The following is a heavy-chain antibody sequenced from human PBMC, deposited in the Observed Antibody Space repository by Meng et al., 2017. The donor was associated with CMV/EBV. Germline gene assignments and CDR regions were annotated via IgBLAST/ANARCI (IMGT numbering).Heavy chain of an antibody. CDR2: IYSGGSST. V-gene: IGHV3-23*03. CDR3: AKEGGYSSGWYSPEFAY. CDR1: GFTFSSYA. Sequence: GESLKISCAASGFTFSSYAMSWVRQAPGKGLEWVSVIYSGGSSTYYADSVKGRFTISRDNSKNTLYLQMNSLRAEDTAVYYCAKEGGYSSGWYSPEFAYWGQGTLVTVSS. J-gene: IGHJ4*02. D-gene: IGHD6-19*01.